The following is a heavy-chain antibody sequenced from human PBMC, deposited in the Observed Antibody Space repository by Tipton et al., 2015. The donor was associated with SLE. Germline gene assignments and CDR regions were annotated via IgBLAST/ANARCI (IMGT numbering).Heavy chain of an antibody. J-gene: IGHJ6*03. CDR1: GFTFGDYA. V-gene: IGHV3-49*03. CDR2: IRSKAYGGTT. Sequence: SLRLSCTASGFTFGDYAMSWFRQAPGKGLEWVGFIRSKAYGGTTEYAASVKGRFTISRDDSKSIAYLQMNSLKTEDTAVYYCTRARDCSSTSCYKGGYYYYMDVWGKGTTVPVSS. CDR3: TRARDCSSTSCYKGGYYYYMDV. D-gene: IGHD2-2*02.